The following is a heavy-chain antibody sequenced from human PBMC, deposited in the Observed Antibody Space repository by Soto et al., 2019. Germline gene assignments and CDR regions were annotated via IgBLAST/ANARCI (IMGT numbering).Heavy chain of an antibody. CDR2: IYYSGGT. CDR3: TREQSDDNCFGP. CDR1: GAALSSGGYF. V-gene: IGHV4-61*08. D-gene: IGHD6-19*01. Sequence: SETLSLTCTVSGAALSSGGYFYTWVRQPPGKGLEWLGYIYYSGGTNYNPSLKSRVTISLAKSKSQFSLSLISVTAADTAVYYCTREQSDDNCFGPWGQVTLVTVSS. J-gene: IGHJ5*02.